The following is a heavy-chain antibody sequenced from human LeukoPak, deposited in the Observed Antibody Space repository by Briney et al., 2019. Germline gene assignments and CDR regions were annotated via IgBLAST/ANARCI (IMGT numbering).Heavy chain of an antibody. Sequence: GGSLRLSCAASGFTFDDYAMHWVRQAPGKGLEWVSGISWNSGSIGYADSVKGRFTISRDNAKNSLYLQMNSLRAEDTALYYCAKVRRKMATTYSYYGMDVWGQGTTVTVSS. CDR2: ISWNSGSI. CDR1: GFTFDDYA. J-gene: IGHJ6*02. V-gene: IGHV3-9*01. D-gene: IGHD5-24*01. CDR3: AKVRRKMATTYSYYGMDV.